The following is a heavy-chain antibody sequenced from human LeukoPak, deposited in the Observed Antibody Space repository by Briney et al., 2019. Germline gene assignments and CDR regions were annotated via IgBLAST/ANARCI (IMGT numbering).Heavy chain of an antibody. CDR2: IIPIFGTA. Sequence: SVKVSCKAAGGTFSSYAISWVRQAPGQGLEWMGGIIPIFGTANYAQKFQGRVTITADKSTSTAYMELSSLRSEDTAVYYCARVAAADSFGMDVWGKGTTVTVSS. V-gene: IGHV1-69*06. D-gene: IGHD6-13*01. CDR1: GGTFSSYA. CDR3: ARVAAADSFGMDV. J-gene: IGHJ6*04.